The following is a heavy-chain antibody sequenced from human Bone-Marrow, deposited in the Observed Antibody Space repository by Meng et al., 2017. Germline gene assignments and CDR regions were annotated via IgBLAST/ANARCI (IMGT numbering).Heavy chain of an antibody. D-gene: IGHD3-16*02. J-gene: IGHJ3*02. V-gene: IGHV4-34*01. CDR3: ARGDLIDRYSVVFTMGVFDI. CDR1: GGSFSSYY. CDR2: ISRGGTT. Sequence: SETLSLTCALYGGSFSSYYWSWIRQPPGKGLEWIGEISRGGTTNYNPSLKNRVNVSVDTSKYQFSLKLSSLTAADTAVYYCARGDLIDRYSVVFTMGVFDIWGQGTMVTVSS.